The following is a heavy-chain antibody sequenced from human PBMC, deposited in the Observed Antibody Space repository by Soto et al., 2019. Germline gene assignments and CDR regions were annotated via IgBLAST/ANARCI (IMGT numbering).Heavy chain of an antibody. CDR2: IYHSGGT. CDR1: GDSISSGGYS. Sequence: QLQLQESGSGLVKPSQTLSLTFAVSGDSISSGGYSWNWIRQPPGKGLEWIGYIYHSGGTDYNPSLKSRVTITVDSSNNQFSLTLHSVTAADTAVYYCARDSRSGYYLEYWGQGTLVTVSS. V-gene: IGHV4-30-2*01. J-gene: IGHJ4*02. CDR3: ARDSRSGYYLEY. D-gene: IGHD3-22*01.